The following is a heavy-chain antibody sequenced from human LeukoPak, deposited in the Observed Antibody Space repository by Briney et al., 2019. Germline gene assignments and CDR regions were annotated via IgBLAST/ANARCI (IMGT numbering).Heavy chain of an antibody. Sequence: GASVKVSFKASGGTFSSYAISWVRQAPGQGLEWMGGIIPIFGTANYAQKFQGRVTITADESTSTAYMELSSLRSEDTAVYYCASKVVVTATHDPDGYYGMDVWGQGTTVTVSS. V-gene: IGHV1-69*13. CDR2: IIPIFGTA. J-gene: IGHJ6*02. D-gene: IGHD2-21*02. CDR1: GGTFSSYA. CDR3: ASKVVVTATHDPDGYYGMDV.